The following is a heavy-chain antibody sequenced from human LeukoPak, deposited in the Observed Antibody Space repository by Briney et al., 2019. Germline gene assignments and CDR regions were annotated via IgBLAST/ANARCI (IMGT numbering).Heavy chain of an antibody. V-gene: IGHV3-7*01. CDR3: AKGGHYNFDY. D-gene: IGHD4-11*01. CDR2: IKEDGSDK. J-gene: IGHJ4*02. Sequence: HPGGSLRLSCAASGFTFSTYWMKWVRQAPGEGLEWVASIKEDGSDKYYVDSVKGRFSNSRDNAKNSLYLQMNSLRTEDTAVYYCAKGGHYNFDYWGQGTLVTVSS. CDR1: GFTFSTYW.